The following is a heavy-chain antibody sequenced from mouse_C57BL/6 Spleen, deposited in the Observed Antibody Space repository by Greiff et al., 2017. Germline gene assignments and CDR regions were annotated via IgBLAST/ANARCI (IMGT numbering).Heavy chain of an antibody. CDR3: ARGKTVRGFAY. D-gene: IGHD1-1*01. J-gene: IGHJ3*01. V-gene: IGHV1-61*01. Sequence: QVQLQQPGAELVRPGSSVKLSCKASGYTFTSYWMEWVKQRPGQGLEWIGNIYPSDSETHYNQKFKDKATLTVDKSSSTAYMQLSSLTSEDSAVYYCARGKTVRGFAYWGQGTLVTVSA. CDR2: IYPSDSET. CDR1: GYTFTSYW.